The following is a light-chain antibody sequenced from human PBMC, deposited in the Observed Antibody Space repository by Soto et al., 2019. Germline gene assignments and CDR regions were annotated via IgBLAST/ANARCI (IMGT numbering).Light chain of an antibody. CDR3: LQDYIYPYT. CDR2: VAS. J-gene: IGKJ2*01. CDR1: QGIRSD. V-gene: IGKV1-6*02. Sequence: AIQMTQSPSSLSASVGDRVTITCRASQGIRSDLGWYQQKPGKAPNLLIYVASSLQSGVPSRFSGSGSGTDFTLTISSLQPEDFATYYCLQDYIYPYTFGQGTKLEIK.